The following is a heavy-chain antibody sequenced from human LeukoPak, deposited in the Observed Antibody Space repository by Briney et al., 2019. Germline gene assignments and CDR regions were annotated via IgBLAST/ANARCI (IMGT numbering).Heavy chain of an antibody. CDR1: GGSISSYY. CDR2: IYTSGST. V-gene: IGHV4-4*07. Sequence: PSETLSLTCTVSGGSISSYYWSWIRQPAGKGLEWIGRIYTSGSTNYNPSLKSRVTMSVDTSKNQFSLKLSSVTAADTAVYYCARDKSGYGSGSYQLYNWFDPWGQGTLVTVSS. J-gene: IGHJ5*02. D-gene: IGHD3-10*01. CDR3: ARDKSGYGSGSYQLYNWFDP.